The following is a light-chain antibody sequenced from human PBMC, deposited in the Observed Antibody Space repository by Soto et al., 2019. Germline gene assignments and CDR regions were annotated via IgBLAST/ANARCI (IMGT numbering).Light chain of an antibody. CDR3: AAWDDSLRRYV. J-gene: IGLJ1*01. CDR1: SYNIGRNY. Sequence: QSVLSQPPSASGTPGQRVTISCSGSSYNIGRNYIYWYQQLPGTAPKLLIYGNTQRPSGVPDRFSGSKSGTSVSLAISGLRSEDEADYYCAAWDDSLRRYVFGTGTKLTVL. CDR2: GNT. V-gene: IGLV1-47*02.